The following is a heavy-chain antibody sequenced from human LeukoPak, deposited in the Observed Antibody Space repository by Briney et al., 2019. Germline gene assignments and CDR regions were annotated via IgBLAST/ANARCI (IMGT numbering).Heavy chain of an antibody. CDR2: ISGSGGST. Sequence: GGSLRLSCAASGFTFSSYAMSWVRQAPGKGLEWVSAISGSGGSTYYADSVKCRFTISRDNSKNTVYLQMNSLRAEDTAVYYCAKDQVLRFLEWLLEGVFDYWGQGTLVTVSS. CDR1: GFTFSSYA. V-gene: IGHV3-23*01. CDR3: AKDQVLRFLEWLLEGVFDY. J-gene: IGHJ4*02. D-gene: IGHD3-3*01.